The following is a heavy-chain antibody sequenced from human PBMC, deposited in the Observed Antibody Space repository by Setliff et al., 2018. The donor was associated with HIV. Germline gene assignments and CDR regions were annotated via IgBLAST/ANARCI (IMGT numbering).Heavy chain of an antibody. CDR1: GGSISSHY. CDR2: IYYSGST. J-gene: IGHJ5*02. Sequence: PSETLSLTCTVSGGSISSHYWSWIRQPPGKGLEWIGSIYYSGSTNYNPSLKSRVTISVDTSKNQFSLKLSSATAADTAVYYCARVLLGSFDPWGQGTLVTVSS. V-gene: IGHV4-59*11. CDR3: ARVLLGSFDP.